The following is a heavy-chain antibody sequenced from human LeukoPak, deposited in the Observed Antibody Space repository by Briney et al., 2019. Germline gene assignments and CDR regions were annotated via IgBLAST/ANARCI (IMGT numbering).Heavy chain of an antibody. V-gene: IGHV3-30*02. D-gene: IGHD3-22*01. CDR1: GFTFNRYG. Sequence: GGSLRLSCAASGFTFNRYGMHWVRQAPGKGLEWVAYIGHDGSNKYYADSVKGRFTIPRDSSKNTLYLQMNSLRAEDTAVYYCARDVRIVYYDRSPDYWGQGTLVTVSS. J-gene: IGHJ4*02. CDR3: ARDVRIVYYDRSPDY. CDR2: IGHDGSNK.